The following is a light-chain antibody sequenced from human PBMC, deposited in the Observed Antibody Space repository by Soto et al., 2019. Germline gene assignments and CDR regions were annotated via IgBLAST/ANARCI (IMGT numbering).Light chain of an antibody. CDR2: VND. J-gene: IGLJ1*01. CDR1: SSNMGTNT. CDR3: VAWDDSLNGHV. V-gene: IGLV1-44*01. Sequence: QSVLTQPPSASRTPGQRVTISCSGGSSNMGTNTVSWYQQVPGTAPKVLIYVNDQRPSGVPDRFSGSNSGTSASLAISGLQPEDEAEYYCVAWDDSLNGHVFGTGTKVTVL.